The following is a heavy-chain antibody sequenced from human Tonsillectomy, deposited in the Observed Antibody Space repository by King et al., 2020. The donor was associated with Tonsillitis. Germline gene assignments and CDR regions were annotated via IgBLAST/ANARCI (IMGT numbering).Heavy chain of an antibody. CDR2: ISSSSRYI. D-gene: IGHD3-22*01. J-gene: IGHJ3*02. CDR1: GFTFSDHD. V-gene: IGHV3-21*06. CDR3: AKDKGAGYYDSSRGAFDK. Sequence: VQLVESGGGLVKPGGSLRLSCATSGFTFSDHDMNWVRQAPGKRLEWVSAISSSSRYIYYGDSVKGRFTVSRDNAKNSLYLQMNSLRDEDTAVYYCAKDKGAGYYDSSRGAFDKWGPGTRVTVSS.